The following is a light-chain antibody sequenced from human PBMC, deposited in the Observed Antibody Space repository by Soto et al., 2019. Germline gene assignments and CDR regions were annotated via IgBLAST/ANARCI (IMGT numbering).Light chain of an antibody. J-gene: IGKJ5*01. Sequence: EILLTQSPATLSLSPGDRATISCRASQSVSSYLAWYQQKPGKAPRLLIYDASNRATGIPARFSGSGSGTDFTLPISSLEPEDFAVYYCQQRTNWPPTFGQGTQLEIK. CDR2: DAS. V-gene: IGKV3-11*01. CDR3: QQRTNWPPT. CDR1: QSVSSY.